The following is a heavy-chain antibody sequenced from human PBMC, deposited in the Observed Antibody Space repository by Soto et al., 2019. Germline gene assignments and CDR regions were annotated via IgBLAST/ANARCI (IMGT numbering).Heavy chain of an antibody. CDR2: IKQDGSEK. J-gene: IGHJ4*02. CDR1: GFTFNRYW. D-gene: IGHD6-6*01. V-gene: IGHV3-7*01. Sequence: EVQLVESGGGLVQPGGCLRLSCAASGFTFNRYWMGWVRQAPGKGLEWLANIKQDGSEKYYVDSVRGRFTLLRDHVENAVFLQMNSLRAEDTEIYYCTRTIAALPGDEYWGQGTLVTVSS. CDR3: TRTIAALPGDEY.